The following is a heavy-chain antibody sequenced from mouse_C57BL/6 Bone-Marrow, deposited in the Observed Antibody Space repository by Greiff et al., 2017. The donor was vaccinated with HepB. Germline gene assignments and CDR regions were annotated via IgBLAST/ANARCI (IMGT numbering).Heavy chain of an antibody. V-gene: IGHV5-4*01. CDR2: ISDGGSYT. D-gene: IGHD1-1*01. CDR3: ASSIYYYGSPPFAY. Sequence: EVQRVESGGGLVKPGGSLKLSCAASGFTFSSYAMSWVRQTPEKRLEWVATISDGGSYTYYPDNVKGRFTISRDNAKNNLYLQMSRLKSEDTAMYYCASSIYYYGSPPFAYWGQGTLVTVSA. CDR1: GFTFSSYA. J-gene: IGHJ3*01.